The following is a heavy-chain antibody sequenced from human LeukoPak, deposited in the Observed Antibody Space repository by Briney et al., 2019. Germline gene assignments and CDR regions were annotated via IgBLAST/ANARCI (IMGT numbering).Heavy chain of an antibody. V-gene: IGHV3-11*04. CDR2: ISSSGSTI. D-gene: IGHD2-8*01. CDR3: ARARRMLYEYTYFDD. Sequence: GGSLRLSCAASGFTFSDYYMSWIRQAPGKGLEWVSYISSSGSTIYYADSVKGRFTISRDNAKNSLYLQMNSVRAEDTAVYYCARARRMLYEYTYFDDWGKGTLVTVSS. CDR1: GFTFSDYY. J-gene: IGHJ4*02.